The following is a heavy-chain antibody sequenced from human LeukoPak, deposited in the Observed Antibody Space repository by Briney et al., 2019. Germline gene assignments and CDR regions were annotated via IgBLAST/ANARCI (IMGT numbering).Heavy chain of an antibody. J-gene: IGHJ6*02. CDR3: ARDCGDYGGNSEVCYYGMDV. D-gene: IGHD4-23*01. Sequence: SETLSLTCTVSGGSISSSSYYWGWIRQPPGKGLEWIGYIYYSGSTNYNPSLKSRVTISVDTSKNQFSLKLSSVTAADTAVYYCARDCGDYGGNSEVCYYGMDVWGQGTTVTVSS. V-gene: IGHV4-61*01. CDR2: IYYSGST. CDR1: GGSISSSSYY.